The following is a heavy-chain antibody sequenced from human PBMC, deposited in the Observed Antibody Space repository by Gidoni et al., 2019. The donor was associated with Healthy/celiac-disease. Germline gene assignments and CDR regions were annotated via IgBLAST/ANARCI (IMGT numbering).Heavy chain of an antibody. J-gene: IGHJ4*02. CDR3: ARHVGYSYGKAYYFDY. Sequence: QLQLQESGPGLVKPSETLSLTCTVSGGSISSSSYYWGWIRQPPGKGLEWIGSIYYSGSTYYNPSLKSRVTISVDTSKNQFSLKLSSVTAADTAVYYCARHVGYSYGKAYYFDYWGQGTLVTVSS. D-gene: IGHD5-18*01. CDR2: IYYSGST. V-gene: IGHV4-39*01. CDR1: GGSISSSSYY.